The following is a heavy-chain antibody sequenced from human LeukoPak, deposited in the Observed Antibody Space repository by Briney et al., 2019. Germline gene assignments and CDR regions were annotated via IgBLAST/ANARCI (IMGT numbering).Heavy chain of an antibody. D-gene: IGHD2-2*02. J-gene: IGHJ4*02. CDR3: ARDAYCSSTSCYTYHFDY. CDR2: ISAYNGNT. V-gene: IGHV1-18*01. CDR1: GYTFTSYG. Sequence: ASVKVSCKASGYTFTSYGISWVRQAPGQGLEWMGWISAYNGNTNYAQKLQGRVTITTDESTSTAYMELSSLRSEDTAVYYCARDAYCSSTSCYTYHFDYWGQGTLVTASS.